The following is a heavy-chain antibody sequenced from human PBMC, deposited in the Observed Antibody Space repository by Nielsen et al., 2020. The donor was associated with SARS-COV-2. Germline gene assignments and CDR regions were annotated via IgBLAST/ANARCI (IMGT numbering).Heavy chain of an antibody. J-gene: IGHJ6*02. CDR3: AREASGYDHYKYGMDV. CDR1: GASISSGGYF. Sequence: SETLPPTCTVSGASISSGGYFWSWIRQHPGKGLEWIGYIYFTGRTSYNPSLKSRVAMSVDTSKNQFSLDLKSVTAADTAVYYCAREASGYDHYKYGMDVWGLGATVTVSS. CDR2: IYFTGRT. D-gene: IGHD5-12*01. V-gene: IGHV4-31*03.